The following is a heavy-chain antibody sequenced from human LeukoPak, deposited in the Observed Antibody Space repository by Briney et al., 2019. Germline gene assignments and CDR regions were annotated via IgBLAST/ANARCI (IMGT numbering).Heavy chain of an antibody. D-gene: IGHD6-19*01. Sequence: GASVKVSCKASGYTFTDYFMNWVRQAPGQGLEWMGWINPKSGGTVYAQKFQGRVTMTRNTSISTAYMELSSLRSEDTAVYYCARAYSSGLIDYWGQGTLVTVSS. CDR1: GYTFTDYF. V-gene: IGHV1-2*02. CDR3: ARAYSSGLIDY. J-gene: IGHJ4*02. CDR2: INPKSGGT.